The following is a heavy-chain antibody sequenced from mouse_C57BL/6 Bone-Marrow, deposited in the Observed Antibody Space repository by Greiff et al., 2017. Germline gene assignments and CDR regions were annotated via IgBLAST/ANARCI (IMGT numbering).Heavy chain of an antibody. Sequence: DVKLVESGGGLVQPGGSLKLSCAASGFTFSDYGMAWVRQAPRKGPEWVAFISNLAYSIYYADTVTGRFTISRENAKNTLYLEMSSLRSEDTAMYYCARPDYDAWFAYWGQGTLVTVSA. CDR3: ARPDYDAWFAY. J-gene: IGHJ3*01. CDR1: GFTFSDYG. D-gene: IGHD2-4*01. CDR2: ISNLAYSI. V-gene: IGHV5-15*01.